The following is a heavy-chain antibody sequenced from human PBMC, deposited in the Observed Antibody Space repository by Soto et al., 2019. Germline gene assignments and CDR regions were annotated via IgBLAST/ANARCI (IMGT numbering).Heavy chain of an antibody. CDR3: ARDGDYYDSSGYYYGAFDI. V-gene: IGHV1-46*01. CDR1: GYTFTSYN. CDR2: INPSGGST. Sequence: ASVRVSCKASGYTFTSYNMHWVRQAPGQGLEWMGIINPSGGSTSYAQKFQGRVTMTRDTSTSTVYMELSSLRSEDTAVYYCARDGDYYDSSGYYYGAFDIWGQGTMVTVSS. D-gene: IGHD3-22*01. J-gene: IGHJ3*02.